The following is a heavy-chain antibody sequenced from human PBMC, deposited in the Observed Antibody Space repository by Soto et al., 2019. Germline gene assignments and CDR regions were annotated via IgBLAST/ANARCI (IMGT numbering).Heavy chain of an antibody. CDR2: MSYDGTTK. CDR3: AREVLWSRYFDY. J-gene: IGHJ4*02. Sequence: QVQLEESGGGVVQPGRSLRLSCAASGFIFSNYVMYWVRQAPGKGLEWVAFMSYDGTTKYYADSVKGRFTISRDNSKNTLYLQMNNLRPEDTGVYYCAREVLWSRYFDYWGQGTLVTVSS. V-gene: IGHV3-30-3*01. CDR1: GFIFSNYV. D-gene: IGHD2-21*01.